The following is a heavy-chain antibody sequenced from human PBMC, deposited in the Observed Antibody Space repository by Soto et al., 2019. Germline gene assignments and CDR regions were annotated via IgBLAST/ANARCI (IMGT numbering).Heavy chain of an antibody. CDR3: ASSIVVVTALDY. Sequence: QVQLVQSGAEEKKPEASVKVSCKASGYTFTSYAMHWVRQAPGQRLEWMGWINAGNGNTKYSQKFQGRVTITRDTAASTADMELSSLRSEDTAVYYCASSIVVVTALDYWGQGTLVTVSS. D-gene: IGHD2-21*02. V-gene: IGHV1-3*05. CDR1: GYTFTSYA. J-gene: IGHJ4*02. CDR2: INAGNGNT.